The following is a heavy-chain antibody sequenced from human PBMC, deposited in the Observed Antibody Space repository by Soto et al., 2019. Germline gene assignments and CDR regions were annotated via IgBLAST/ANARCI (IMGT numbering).Heavy chain of an antibody. J-gene: IGHJ6*03. CDR1: GYTFTSYG. CDR2: ISAYNGNT. D-gene: IGHD1-1*01. V-gene: IGHV1-18*01. Sequence: ASVKVSCKASGYTFTSYGISWVRQAPGQGLEWMGWISAYNGNTNYAQKLQGRVTMTTDTSTSTAYMELRSLRSDDTAVYYCAREYLVGNNGYYSYMAVGGKGTTVPVSS. CDR3: AREYLVGNNGYYSYMAV.